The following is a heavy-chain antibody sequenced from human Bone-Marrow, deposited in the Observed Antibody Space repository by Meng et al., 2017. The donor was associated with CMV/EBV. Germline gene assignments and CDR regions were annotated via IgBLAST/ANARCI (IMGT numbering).Heavy chain of an antibody. CDR3: ARDAYDSSGSYSGRAFDI. CDR2: INPNGGST. D-gene: IGHD3-22*01. J-gene: IGHJ3*02. V-gene: IGHV1-46*01. CDR1: TFTTYY. Sequence: TFTTYYIHWVRQAPGQGLEWMGMINPNGGSTSYAQNFQGRVTMTRDTSTRTVYMELSSLRSDDTAVYFCARDAYDSSGSYSGRAFDIWGQGTMVTVSS.